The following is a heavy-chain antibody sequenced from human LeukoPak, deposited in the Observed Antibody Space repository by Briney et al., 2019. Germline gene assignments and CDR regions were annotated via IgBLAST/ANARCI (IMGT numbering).Heavy chain of an antibody. V-gene: IGHV4-59*08. Sequence: SETLSLTCTVSGGSISSYYWSWIRQPPGKGLEWIGYIYYSGSTNYNPSLKSRVTISVDTSKNQFSLKLSPVTAADTAVYYCARHIYGDSPFDYWAQGTLVTVSS. CDR3: ARHIYGDSPFDY. D-gene: IGHD4-17*01. CDR1: GGSISSYY. CDR2: IYYSGST. J-gene: IGHJ4*02.